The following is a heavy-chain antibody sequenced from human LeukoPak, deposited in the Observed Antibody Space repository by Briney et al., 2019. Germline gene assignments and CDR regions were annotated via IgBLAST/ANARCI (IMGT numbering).Heavy chain of an antibody. D-gene: IGHD2-21*02. CDR3: ASAGIGTANTFDY. CDR1: GGSFSGYY. V-gene: IGHV4-34*01. CDR2: INHSGST. Sequence: SETLSLTCAVYGGSFSGYYWSWIRQPPGKGLEWIGEINHSGSTNYNPSLKSRVTISVDTSKNQFSLKLSSVTAADTAVYYCASAGIGTANTFDYWGQGTLVTVSS. J-gene: IGHJ4*02.